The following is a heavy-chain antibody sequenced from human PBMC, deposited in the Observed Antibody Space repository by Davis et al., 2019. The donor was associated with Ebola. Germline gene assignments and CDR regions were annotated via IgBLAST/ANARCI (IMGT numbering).Heavy chain of an antibody. CDR3: AKDAGAGRIQLCRAFDI. D-gene: IGHD5-18*01. V-gene: IGHV3-53*01. CDR1: GFTVSSNY. Sequence: GESLKISCAVSGFTVSSNYMSWVRQAPGKGLEWVSVIYSGGSTYYTDSVKGRFTISRDKSKNTLYLQMNTLRVEDTAVYYCAKDAGAGRIQLCRAFDIWGQGTMVTVSS. CDR2: IYSGGST. J-gene: IGHJ3*02.